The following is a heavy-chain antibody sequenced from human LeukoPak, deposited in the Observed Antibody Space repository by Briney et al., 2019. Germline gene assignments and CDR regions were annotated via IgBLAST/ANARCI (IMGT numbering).Heavy chain of an antibody. Sequence: GGSLRLSCAASGFTVSSNYMSWVRQAPGKGLEWVSVIYRDGSTYYADSVKGRFTISRDNSKNTLYLQMNSLRAEDTAVYYCARDTYGRNYFDYWGRGTLVTVSS. CDR3: ARDTYGRNYFDY. CDR1: GFTVSSNY. D-gene: IGHD3-10*01. J-gene: IGHJ4*02. V-gene: IGHV3-53*01. CDR2: IYRDGST.